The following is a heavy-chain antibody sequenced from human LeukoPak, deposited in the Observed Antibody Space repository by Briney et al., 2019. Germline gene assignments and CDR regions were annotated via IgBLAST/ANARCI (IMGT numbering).Heavy chain of an antibody. CDR2: IWYDGSNK. V-gene: IGHV3-33*01. Sequence: GGSLRLSCAASGFTFSSYDMHWVRQAPGKGLEWVAVIWYDGSNKYYADSVKGRFTISRDNSKNTLYLQMNSLRAEDTAVYYCATSGSYYRFEYWGQGTLVTVSS. CDR3: ATSGSYYRFEY. J-gene: IGHJ4*02. CDR1: GFTFSSYD. D-gene: IGHD1-26*01.